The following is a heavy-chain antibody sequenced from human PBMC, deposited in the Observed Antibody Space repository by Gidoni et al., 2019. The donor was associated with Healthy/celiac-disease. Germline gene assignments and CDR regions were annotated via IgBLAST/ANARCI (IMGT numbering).Heavy chain of an antibody. V-gene: IGHV4-38-2*01. D-gene: IGHD3-3*01. CDR3: ARISPITIFGVVIMSYFDY. CDR1: GYSISSGYH. Sequence: QVQLHESGPGLVMPSETLSLTCAVSGYSISSGYHWGWIRQPPGKGLEWIGSIYHSGCTDYNPSLKSRVTISVDTSKNQFSLKLSSVTAADTAVYYCARISPITIFGVVIMSYFDYWGQGTLVTVSS. J-gene: IGHJ4*02. CDR2: IYHSGCT.